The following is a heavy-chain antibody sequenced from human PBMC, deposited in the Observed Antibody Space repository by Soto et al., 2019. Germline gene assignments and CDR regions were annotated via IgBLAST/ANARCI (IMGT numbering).Heavy chain of an antibody. J-gene: IGHJ5*02. D-gene: IGHD3-22*01. CDR2: IYCSGSN. Sequence: QVQLQESGPGLVKPSQTLSLTCTVSGGSISGGNYYWSWIRQHPGMGLEWIGYIYCSGSNYYNPSLKSRVTISVDTSKNQVSLKLSSVAAADTAVYYCARTSYDSSGTAADPWGQGTLVTVSS. V-gene: IGHV4-31*03. CDR1: GGSISGGNYY. CDR3: ARTSYDSSGTAADP.